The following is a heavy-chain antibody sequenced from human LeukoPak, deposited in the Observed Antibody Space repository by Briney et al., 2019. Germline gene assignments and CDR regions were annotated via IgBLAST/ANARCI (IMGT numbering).Heavy chain of an antibody. CDR2: IYCSGST. CDR3: ARRAVGNYYYYPMDD. CDR1: GGSISSYY. D-gene: IGHD6-19*01. Sequence: SETLSLTCTVSGGSISSYYWSWIRQPPGKGLEWVGDIYCSGSTNYNASLTSRVTLSVDTSKNHSSLKLSSVTAEDTAVYYCARRAVGNYYYYPMDDWGKGTTVTVSS. J-gene: IGHJ6*03. V-gene: IGHV4-59*01.